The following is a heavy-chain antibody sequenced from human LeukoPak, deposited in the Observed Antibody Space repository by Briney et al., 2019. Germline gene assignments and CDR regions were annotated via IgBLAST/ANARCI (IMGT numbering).Heavy chain of an antibody. D-gene: IGHD3-22*01. Sequence: SETLSLTCAVYGGSFSGYYWSWIRQPPGKGLEWIGEINHSGSTNYNPSLKSRVTISVDTSKNQFSLKLSSVTAADTAVYYCARKKIRYYYDSSGYYDYWGQGTLVTVSS. CDR2: INHSGST. V-gene: IGHV4-34*01. CDR3: ARKKIRYYYDSSGYYDY. CDR1: GGSFSGYY. J-gene: IGHJ4*02.